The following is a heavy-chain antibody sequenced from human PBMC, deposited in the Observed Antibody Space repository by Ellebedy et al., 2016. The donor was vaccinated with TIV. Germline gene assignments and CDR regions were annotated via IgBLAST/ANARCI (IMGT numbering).Heavy chain of an antibody. CDR2: IIPIFGTA. V-gene: IGHV1-69*13. Sequence: SVKVSXXASGGTFSSYAISWVRQAPGQGLEWMGGIIPIFGTANYAQKFQGRVTITADESTSTAYMELSSLRSEDTAVYYCASAVRPSVPSYYGMDVWGQGTTVTVSS. CDR3: ASAVRPSVPSYYGMDV. J-gene: IGHJ6*02. CDR1: GGTFSSYA. D-gene: IGHD2-2*01.